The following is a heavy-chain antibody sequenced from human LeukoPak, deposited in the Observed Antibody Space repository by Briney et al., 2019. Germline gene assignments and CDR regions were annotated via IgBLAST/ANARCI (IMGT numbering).Heavy chain of an antibody. CDR2: ISGSGGST. V-gene: IGHV3-23*01. D-gene: IGHD6-19*01. J-gene: IGHJ6*02. Sequence: GGSLRLSCAAPGFTFSSYAMSWVRQAPGKGLEWVSAISGSGGSTYYADSVKGRFTISRDNSKNTLYLQMNSLRAEDTAVYYCANGRWLMAGIAVAGTGSVYGMDVWGQGTTVTVSS. CDR3: ANGRWLMAGIAVAGTGSVYGMDV. CDR1: GFTFSSYA.